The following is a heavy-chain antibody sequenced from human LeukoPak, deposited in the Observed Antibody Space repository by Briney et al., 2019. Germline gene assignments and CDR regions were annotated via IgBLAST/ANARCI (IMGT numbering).Heavy chain of an antibody. D-gene: IGHD1-26*01. CDR1: GFTVSSNY. J-gene: IGHJ4*02. CDR3: AREIGSGKYFDY. CDR2: FYSGGTT. V-gene: IGHV3-53*01. Sequence: PGGSLRLSCAASGFTVSSNYMSWVRQAPGKGLEWVSVFYSGGTTYYADSVKGRFTISRDNFKNTLYLQMNSLRVEDTAVYYCAREIGSGKYFDYWGQGTLVTVST.